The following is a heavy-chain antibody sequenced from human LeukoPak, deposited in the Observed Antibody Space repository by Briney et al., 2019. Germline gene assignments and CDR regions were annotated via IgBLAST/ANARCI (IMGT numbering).Heavy chain of an antibody. V-gene: IGHV4-4*07. CDR1: GGYTGSHY. D-gene: IGHD4-17*01. Sequence: SETLSLTCTVSGGYTGSHYWSWIRQPAGKGLEWIGRISPSGTTHYNPSLKSRVTISVDRSKNQFSLKLSSVTAADTAVYYCARYYGDYRNWFDPWGQGTLVTVSS. J-gene: IGHJ5*02. CDR3: ARYYGDYRNWFDP. CDR2: ISPSGTT.